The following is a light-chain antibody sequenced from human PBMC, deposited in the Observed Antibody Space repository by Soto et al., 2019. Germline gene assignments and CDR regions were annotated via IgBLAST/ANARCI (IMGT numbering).Light chain of an antibody. CDR3: QSYDSSLSSYG. Sequence: QSVLTQPPSVSGAPGQRVTISCTGSSSNIGTGYDVHWYQQLPGTAPKLLIYSNANRPSGVPDRFSGSKSGTSASLAITGLQAEDEADYYCQSYDSSLSSYGFGTGTKVTVL. V-gene: IGLV1-40*01. CDR2: SNA. CDR1: SSNIGTGYD. J-gene: IGLJ1*01.